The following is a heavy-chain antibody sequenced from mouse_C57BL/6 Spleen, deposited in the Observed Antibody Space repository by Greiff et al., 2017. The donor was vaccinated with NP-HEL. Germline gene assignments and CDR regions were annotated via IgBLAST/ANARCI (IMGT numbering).Heavy chain of an antibody. CDR1: GYTFTDYN. J-gene: IGHJ2*01. V-gene: IGHV1-18*01. CDR3: ARSGDYLFFDY. D-gene: IGHD2-4*01. Sequence: EVQLVESGPELVKPGASVKIPCKASGYTFTDYNMDWVKQSHGKSLEWIGDINPNNGGTIYNQKFKGKATLTVDKSSSTAYMELRSLTSEDTAVYYCARSGDYLFFDYWGQGTTLTVSS. CDR2: INPNNGGT.